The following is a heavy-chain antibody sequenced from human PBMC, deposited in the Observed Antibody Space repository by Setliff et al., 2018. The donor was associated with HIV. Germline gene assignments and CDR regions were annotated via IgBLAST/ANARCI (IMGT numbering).Heavy chain of an antibody. V-gene: IGHV4-39*07. Sequence: SETLSLTCTVSGGSINTRNNYWGWIRQPPGLGLEWIGSMYYSGTTYHSPTLKSRVSMSMDTSRNQFSLKLTSLTAADTAVYYCARDMMYHYDRSGSFGWFGPWGQGTLVTVSS. D-gene: IGHD3-22*01. CDR3: ARDMMYHYDRSGSFGWFGP. CDR2: MYYSGTT. J-gene: IGHJ5*02. CDR1: GGSINTRNNY.